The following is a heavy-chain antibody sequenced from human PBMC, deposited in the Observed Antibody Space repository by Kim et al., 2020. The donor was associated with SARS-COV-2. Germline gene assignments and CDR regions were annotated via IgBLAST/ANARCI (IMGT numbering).Heavy chain of an antibody. Sequence: GGSLRLSCAASGFTFSSYAMSWVRQAPGKGLEWVSAISGSGGSTYYADSVKGRFTISRDNSKNTLYLQMNSLRAEDTAVYYCAKVPHRWMLYGMDVWGQGTTVTVSS. CDR2: ISGSGGST. D-gene: IGHD2-8*01. V-gene: IGHV3-23*01. CDR1: GFTFSSYA. CDR3: AKVPHRWMLYGMDV. J-gene: IGHJ6*02.